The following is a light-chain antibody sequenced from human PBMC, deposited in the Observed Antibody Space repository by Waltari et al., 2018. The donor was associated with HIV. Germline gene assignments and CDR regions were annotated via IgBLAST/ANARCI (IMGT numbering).Light chain of an antibody. J-gene: IGKJ2*02. Sequence: ILLTQSPITLSVSPGDSVTLSCRASQSIGSYLAWYQQKNGQPPRLLVYGASVRATGVPARFSGSGSETDFNRVIDGLQTDDCAVYYCHQYHAGPRCTFGQGNKVEIK. V-gene: IGKV3D-15*01. CDR2: GAS. CDR1: QSIGSY. CDR3: HQYHAGPRCT.